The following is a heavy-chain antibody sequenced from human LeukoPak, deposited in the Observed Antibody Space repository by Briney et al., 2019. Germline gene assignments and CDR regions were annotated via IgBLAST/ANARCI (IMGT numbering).Heavy chain of an antibody. V-gene: IGHV4-39*01. CDR2: IYYSGRT. D-gene: IGHD5-18*01. CDR1: GGSISSSSYY. CDR3: ARHAAYKYGHDY. J-gene: IGHJ4*02. Sequence: SETLSLTCTVSGGSISSSSYYWGWIRQPPGKGLEWIGSIYYSGRTNYNPSLKSRVTISVDTSKNQFSLKLTSVTAADTAMYYCARHAAYKYGHDYWGQGTLVTVSS.